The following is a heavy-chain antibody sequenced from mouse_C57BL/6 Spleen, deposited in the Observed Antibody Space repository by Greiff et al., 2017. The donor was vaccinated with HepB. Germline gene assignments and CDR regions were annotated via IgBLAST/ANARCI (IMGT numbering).Heavy chain of an antibody. J-gene: IGHJ2*01. V-gene: IGHV5-17*01. CDR2: ISSGSSTI. CDR3: ARGSTVVARGLDY. D-gene: IGHD1-1*01. CDR1: GFTFSDYG. Sequence: EVQLVESGGGLVKPGGSLKLSCAASGFTFSDYGMHWVRQAPEKGLEWVAYISSGSSTIYYADTVKGRCTISRDNAKNTLFLQVTSLRSEDTAMDYCARGSTVVARGLDYWGQGTTLTVSS.